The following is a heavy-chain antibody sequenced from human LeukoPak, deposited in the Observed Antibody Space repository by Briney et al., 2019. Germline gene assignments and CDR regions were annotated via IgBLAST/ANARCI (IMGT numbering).Heavy chain of an antibody. CDR2: ISGSGGST. CDR1: GFTFSSYA. Sequence: GGSLRLSCAASGFTFSSYAMSWVRQAPGKGLEWVSAISGSGGSTYYADSVKGRFTISRDNSKNTLYLQMNSLRAEDMAVYYCAKVPTYYDSSGYYFDYWGQGTLVTVSS. V-gene: IGHV3-23*01. D-gene: IGHD3-22*01. J-gene: IGHJ4*02. CDR3: AKVPTYYDSSGYYFDY.